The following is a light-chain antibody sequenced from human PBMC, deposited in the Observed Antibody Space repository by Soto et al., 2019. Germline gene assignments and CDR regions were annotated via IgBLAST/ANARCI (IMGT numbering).Light chain of an antibody. V-gene: IGLV1-51*01. Sequence: QSVMTQPPSVSAAPGQKVTISCSGSSSNIWGNSVSWYQQLPGTAPKLLIYDDNKRPSGIPDRFSGSKSGTSATLGITGFQTGDEADYYCGSWDSSLRAYVFGPGTKLTVL. CDR2: DDN. CDR3: GSWDSSLRAYV. CDR1: SSNIWGNS. J-gene: IGLJ1*01.